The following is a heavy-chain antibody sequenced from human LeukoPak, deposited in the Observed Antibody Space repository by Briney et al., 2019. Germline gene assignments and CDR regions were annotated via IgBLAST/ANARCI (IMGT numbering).Heavy chain of an antibody. D-gene: IGHD2-21*02. CDR3: ARDPHIVVVTAHYYYYYMDV. CDR1: GYTFTGYY. V-gene: IGHV1-2*02. J-gene: IGHJ6*03. Sequence: ASVKVSCKAPGYTFTGYYMHWVRQAPGQGLEWMGWINPNSGGTNYAQKFQGRVTMTRDTSISTAYMELSRLRSDDTAVYYCARDPHIVVVTAHYYYYYMDVWGKGTTVTISS. CDR2: INPNSGGT.